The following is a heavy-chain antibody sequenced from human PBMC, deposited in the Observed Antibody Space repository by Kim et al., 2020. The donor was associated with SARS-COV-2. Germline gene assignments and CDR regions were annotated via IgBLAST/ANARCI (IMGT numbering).Heavy chain of an antibody. CDR2: ISSSSTYI. CDR3: ARVGDTSGYYYYYYGMDV. Sequence: GGSLRLSCAASGFTFSSYSMIWVRQAPGKGLEWVSSISSSSTYIFYEDSLRGRFTISRDNAKNSLYLQMNSLGAEDTAVYYCARVGDTSGYYYYYYGMDVWGQGTTVTVSS. V-gene: IGHV3-21*01. D-gene: IGHD3-22*01. CDR1: GFTFSSYS. J-gene: IGHJ6*02.